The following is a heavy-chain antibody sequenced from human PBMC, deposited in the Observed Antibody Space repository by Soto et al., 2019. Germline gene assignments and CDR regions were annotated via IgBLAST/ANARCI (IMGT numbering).Heavy chain of an antibody. J-gene: IGHJ6*02. CDR1: GGSISSGDYY. V-gene: IGHV4-39*07. Sequence: TSETLSLTCTVSGGSISSGDYYWSWIRQPPGKGLEWIGEINHSGSTNYNPSLKSRVTISVDTSKNQFSLKLSSVTAADTAVYYCARVMVRGVIIRNYYGMDVWGQGTTVTVS. CDR2: INHSGST. D-gene: IGHD3-10*01. CDR3: ARVMVRGVIIRNYYGMDV.